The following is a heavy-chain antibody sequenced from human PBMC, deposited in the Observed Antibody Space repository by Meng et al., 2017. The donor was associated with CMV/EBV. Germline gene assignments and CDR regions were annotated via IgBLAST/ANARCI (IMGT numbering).Heavy chain of an antibody. V-gene: IGHV4-34*01. D-gene: IGHD3-3*01. Sequence: QGQTRQWGAGMLKPSENRSLTCAVYCGSFSGYYWSWIRQPPGKGLEWIGEINHSGSTNYNPSLKSRVTISVDTSKNQFSLKLSSVTAADTAVYYCARVWVRPAVLRFLKSVRFDPWGQGTLVTVSS. CDR3: ARVWVRPAVLRFLKSVRFDP. CDR2: INHSGST. CDR1: CGSFSGYY. J-gene: IGHJ5*02.